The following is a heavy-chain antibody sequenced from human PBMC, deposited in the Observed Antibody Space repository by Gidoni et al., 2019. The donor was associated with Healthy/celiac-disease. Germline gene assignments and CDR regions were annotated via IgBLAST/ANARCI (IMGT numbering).Heavy chain of an antibody. CDR2: IIPIFGTA. D-gene: IGHD6-13*01. V-gene: IGHV1-69*01. Sequence: QVQLVQSGAEVKKPGSSVKVSCKASEATFGSYAISWVRQAPGQGLEWMGGIIPIFGTANYAQKFQGRVTITADESTSTAYMELSSLRSEDTAVYYCARVLDLGLPGIFDYWGQGTLVTVSS. CDR3: ARVLDLGLPGIFDY. CDR1: EATFGSYA. J-gene: IGHJ4*02.